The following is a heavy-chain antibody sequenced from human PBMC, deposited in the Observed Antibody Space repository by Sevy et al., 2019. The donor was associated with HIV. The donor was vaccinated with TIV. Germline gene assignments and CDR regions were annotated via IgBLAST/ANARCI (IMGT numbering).Heavy chain of an antibody. J-gene: IGHJ3*02. Sequence: ASVKVSCKASGGTFSSYAISWVRQAPGQGLEWMGGIIPIFGTANYAQKFQGRVTITADKSTSTAYMELGSLRSEDTAVYYCARDFYYDSSGYYSHDAFDIWGQGTMVTVSS. CDR2: IIPIFGTA. CDR3: ARDFYYDSSGYYSHDAFDI. V-gene: IGHV1-69*06. D-gene: IGHD3-22*01. CDR1: GGTFSSYA.